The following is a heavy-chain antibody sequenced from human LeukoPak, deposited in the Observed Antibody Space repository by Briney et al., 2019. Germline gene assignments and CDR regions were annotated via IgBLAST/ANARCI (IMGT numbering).Heavy chain of an antibody. CDR1: GFTFSSYW. Sequence: GGSLRLSCAASGFTFSSYWMHWVRQAPGKGLVWVSRINSVGSDTGYADSVKGRFTISRDNAKNTVYLEMNSLSAEDTAVFYCARGSHYVSGSFTYWGQGTLVTVSS. CDR2: INSVGSDT. J-gene: IGHJ4*02. V-gene: IGHV3-74*01. CDR3: ARGSHYVSGSFTY. D-gene: IGHD3-10*01.